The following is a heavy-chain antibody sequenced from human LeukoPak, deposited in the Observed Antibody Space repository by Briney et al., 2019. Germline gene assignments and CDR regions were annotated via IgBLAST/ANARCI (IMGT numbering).Heavy chain of an antibody. CDR2: INWNGGST. Sequence: GGSLRLSCVAPGFRFDDYDMSWVRQAPGKGLEWVSGINWNGGSTGYADSVKGRFTISRDNAKNSLYLRMNSLRAEDTALYYCARGGSTGWYSFDYWGQGTLVTVSS. V-gene: IGHV3-20*04. D-gene: IGHD6-19*01. CDR3: ARGGSTGWYSFDY. CDR1: GFRFDDYD. J-gene: IGHJ4*02.